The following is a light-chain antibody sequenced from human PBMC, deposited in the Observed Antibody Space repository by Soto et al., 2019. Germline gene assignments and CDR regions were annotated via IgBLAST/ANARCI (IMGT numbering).Light chain of an antibody. CDR1: QSIYINY. CDR2: GAT. V-gene: IGKV3-20*01. J-gene: IGKJ2*01. CDR3: QQYGSSPYT. Sequence: EIVLTQSPGTLSLSPGERAILSCRASQSIYINYLAWYQHTPGQAPRLLISGATTRATGVPDTFSGSGSGTDFTLTISTLDPEDFPVYFYQQYGSSPYTFGQGTNVEIK.